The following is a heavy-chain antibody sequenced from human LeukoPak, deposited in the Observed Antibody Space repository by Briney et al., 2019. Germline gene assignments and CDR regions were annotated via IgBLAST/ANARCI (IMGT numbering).Heavy chain of an antibody. V-gene: IGHV3-21*01. D-gene: IGHD3-9*01. J-gene: IGHJ4*02. CDR2: ISSSSSYI. Sequence: GGSLRLSYAASGFTFSSYSMNWVRLAPGKGLEWVSFISSSSSYIYYADSVKGRFTISRDNAKNSLYLQMNSLRAEDTAVYYCARAEGYLDWLLIHTFDYWGQGTLVTVSS. CDR1: GFTFSSYS. CDR3: ARAEGYLDWLLIHTFDY.